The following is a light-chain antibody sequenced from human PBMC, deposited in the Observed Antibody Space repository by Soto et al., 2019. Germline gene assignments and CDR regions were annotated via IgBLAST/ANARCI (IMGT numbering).Light chain of an antibody. J-gene: IGLJ2*01. V-gene: IGLV1-40*01. CDR1: SSNIGAGYE. CDR3: QSYDSSLSGVV. Sequence: QSVLTQPPSVSGAPGQRVTISCTGSSSNIGAGYEVHWYPQLPGTAPKLLIYGNSNRPSGVPDRFSGSKSGTSASLAITGLQAEDEADYYCQSYDSSLSGVVFGGGTKLTVL. CDR2: GNS.